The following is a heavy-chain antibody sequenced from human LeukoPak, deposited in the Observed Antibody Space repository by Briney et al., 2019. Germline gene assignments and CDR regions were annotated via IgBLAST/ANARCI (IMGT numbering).Heavy chain of an antibody. Sequence: ASVKVSCKASGYTLTELSMHWVRQAPGKGLEWMGGFDPEDGETIYAQKFQGRVTMTEDTSTDTAYMELSSLRSEDTAVYYCATSYGSGSYFDYWGQGTLVTVSS. D-gene: IGHD3-10*01. V-gene: IGHV1-24*01. CDR1: GYTLTELS. CDR3: ATSYGSGSYFDY. CDR2: FDPEDGET. J-gene: IGHJ4*02.